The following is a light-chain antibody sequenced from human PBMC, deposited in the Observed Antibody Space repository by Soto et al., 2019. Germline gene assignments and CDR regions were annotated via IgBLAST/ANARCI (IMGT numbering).Light chain of an antibody. CDR3: QQYNSWPLT. CDR1: QSIRSN. Sequence: IVMTQSTATLSVSPGDRVTLSCRASQSIRSNSAWYQQKPGQAPRLLIYGASTRATGIPGRFSGSGYETEFTLTISSLQSEDFAVYYCQQYNSWPLTFGQGTKVDIK. V-gene: IGKV3-15*01. J-gene: IGKJ4*01. CDR2: GAS.